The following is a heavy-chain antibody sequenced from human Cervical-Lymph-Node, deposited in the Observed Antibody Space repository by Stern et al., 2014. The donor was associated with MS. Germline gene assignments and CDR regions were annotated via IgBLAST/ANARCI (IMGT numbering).Heavy chain of an antibody. CDR3: ARDGSGTVQPYFYDY. Sequence: VQLVESGAEVKKSGESLKISCKASGYTFTSYWIGWVRQMPGKGLEWVGIIFPGDPEIRYSPSFQGQVTISADKSLNTAYLQWNSLKASDTAMYYCARDGSGTVQPYFYDYWGQGTLVTVSS. CDR1: GYTFTSYW. D-gene: IGHD3-10*01. CDR2: IFPGDPEI. V-gene: IGHV5-51*01. J-gene: IGHJ4*02.